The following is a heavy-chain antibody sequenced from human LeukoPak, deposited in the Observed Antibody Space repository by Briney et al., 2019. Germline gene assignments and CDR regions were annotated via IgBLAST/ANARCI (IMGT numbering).Heavy chain of an antibody. Sequence: PGGSLRLSCAASGFTFSSYGMHWVRQAPGKGLEWVAVISYDGSNKYYADSVKGRFTISRDNSKNTLYLQLDSLRSEDTAVYYCVRQSTGLDSWGQGTLVTVSS. CDR2: ISYDGSNK. CDR1: GFTFSSYG. CDR3: VRQSTGLDS. J-gene: IGHJ4*02. D-gene: IGHD5/OR15-5a*01. V-gene: IGHV3-30*03.